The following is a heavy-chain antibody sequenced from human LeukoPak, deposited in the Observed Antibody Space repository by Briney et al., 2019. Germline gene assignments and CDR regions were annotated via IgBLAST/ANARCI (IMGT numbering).Heavy chain of an antibody. CDR2: IMNGESTI. V-gene: IGHV3-48*03. Sequence: RGSLTLSCAVSGFTLSSYQMHWVRQAPGEGVEWVSYIMNGESTIFYADAVKDRFTISRDDGKKSLYLQMNTLRAEDTAIYYCARETRGAFDYWGQGTLVTVSS. CDR1: GFTLSSYQ. D-gene: IGHD4/OR15-4a*01. J-gene: IGHJ4*02. CDR3: ARETRGAFDY.